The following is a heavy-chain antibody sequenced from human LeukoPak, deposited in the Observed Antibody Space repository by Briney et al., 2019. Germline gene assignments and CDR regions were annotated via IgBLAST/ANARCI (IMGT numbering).Heavy chain of an antibody. D-gene: IGHD2-21*01. J-gene: IGHJ5*02. CDR2: INHSGST. Sequence: SETLSLTCTVSGGSISSYYWSWIRQPPGKGLEWIGEINHSGSTNYNPSLKSRVTISVDTSKNQFSLKLSSVTAADTAVYYCARESVASGGFNWFDPWGQGTLVTVSS. CDR1: GGSISSYY. CDR3: ARESVASGGFNWFDP. V-gene: IGHV4-34*01.